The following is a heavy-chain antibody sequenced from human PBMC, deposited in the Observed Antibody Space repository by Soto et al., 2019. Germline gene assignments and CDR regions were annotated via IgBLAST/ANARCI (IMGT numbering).Heavy chain of an antibody. V-gene: IGHV3-15*01. CDR3: TTLGFDP. CDR2: VKSKAAGGTT. Sequence: EVQLVESGGGLVKPGGSLRLSCAAFGSTFSHAWMSWVRQVPGKGLEWVARVKSKAAGGTTDYAAPVKGRFTISRDDSKNTLYLQMNSLKTDDTAVYYCTTLGFDPWGQGTLVTVSS. J-gene: IGHJ5*02. CDR1: GSTFSHAW.